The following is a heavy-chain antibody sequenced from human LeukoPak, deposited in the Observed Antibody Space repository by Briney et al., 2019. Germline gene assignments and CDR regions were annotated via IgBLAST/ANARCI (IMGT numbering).Heavy chain of an antibody. J-gene: IGHJ4*02. CDR3: ARGILWFGELLDY. Sequence: GGSLRLSCAASGFTFSTYSMNWVRQAPGRGLEWVSYISSRSATIYYADSVKGRFTISRGNAKNSLYVQMNSLRAEDTAVYYCARGILWFGELLDYWGQGTLVTVSS. V-gene: IGHV3-48*01. CDR2: ISSRSATI. D-gene: IGHD3-10*01. CDR1: GFTFSTYS.